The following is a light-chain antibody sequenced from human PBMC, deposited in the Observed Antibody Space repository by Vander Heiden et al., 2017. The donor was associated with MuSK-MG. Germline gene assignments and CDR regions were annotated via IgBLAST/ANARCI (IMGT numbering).Light chain of an antibody. CDR1: QSISSY. Sequence: DMQMTQPPSSLSASVGERVTITCRASQSISSYLNWYQQKPGKAPKLLIYAASSLESGVPSRFSGSGSGTDFTLTISSLEPEDFAAYYCQQRYSTPPLTFGGGTKVEIK. CDR3: QQRYSTPPLT. V-gene: IGKV1-39*01. CDR2: AAS. J-gene: IGKJ4*01.